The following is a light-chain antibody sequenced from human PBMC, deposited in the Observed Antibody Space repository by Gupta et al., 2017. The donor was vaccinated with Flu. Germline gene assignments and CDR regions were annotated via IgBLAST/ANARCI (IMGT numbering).Light chain of an antibody. J-gene: IGLJ2*01. V-gene: IGLV1-51*02. Sequence: QSVLTQPPSVSAAPGQKVTMSCSGGTSNIGNNYVFWYQHLPQTAPKLLIYEDNNRPSGIPDRFSASKSGTSATLGISGLQTGDEADYYCAAWDSSLNFVVFGGGTKLSVL. CDR3: AAWDSSLNFVV. CDR2: EDN. CDR1: TSNIGNNY.